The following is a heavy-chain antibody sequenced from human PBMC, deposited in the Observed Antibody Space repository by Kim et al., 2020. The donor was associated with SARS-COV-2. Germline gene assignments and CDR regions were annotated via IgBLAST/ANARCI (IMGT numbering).Heavy chain of an antibody. J-gene: IGHJ6*02. CDR2: INQDGTTK. V-gene: IGHV3-7*03. CDR3: GRDMDV. CDR1: GFNFNTYW. Sequence: GGSLRLSCAASGFNFNTYWMSWVRQAPGKGLEWVANINQDGTTKHYVDSVRGRFTISRDNAKNSLYLQVTSLRAEDTAVYYCGRDMDVWGQGTTVTVSS.